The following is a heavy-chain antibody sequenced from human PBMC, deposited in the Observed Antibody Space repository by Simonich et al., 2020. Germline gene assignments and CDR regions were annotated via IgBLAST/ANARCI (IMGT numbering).Heavy chain of an antibody. D-gene: IGHD1-26*01. CDR2: ISYDGSNK. J-gene: IGHJ3*02. CDR1: GFTFSSYA. Sequence: QVQLVESGGGVVQPGRSLRLSCAASGFTFSSYAMHWVRQAPGKGLGGVAVISYDGSNKNYADSVKGRFTISRDNSKNTLYLQMNSLRAEDTAVYYCAREGAGNDAFDIWGQGTMVTVSS. V-gene: IGHV3-30*07. CDR3: AREGAGNDAFDI.